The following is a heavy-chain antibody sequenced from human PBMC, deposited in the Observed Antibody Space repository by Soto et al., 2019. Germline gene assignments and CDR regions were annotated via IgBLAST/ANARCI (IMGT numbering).Heavy chain of an antibody. Sequence: QVQLVQSGAEVKKPGSSVKVSCKASGGTFSSYAISWVRQAPGQGLEWMGGISPIFGTANYAQKFQGRVTITADEATSTDYMELSSLRSEDTAVYYCARGDSSGYLFDPWGQGTLVTVSS. CDR2: ISPIFGTA. CDR1: GGTFSSYA. D-gene: IGHD3-22*01. V-gene: IGHV1-69*01. CDR3: ARGDSSGYLFDP. J-gene: IGHJ5*02.